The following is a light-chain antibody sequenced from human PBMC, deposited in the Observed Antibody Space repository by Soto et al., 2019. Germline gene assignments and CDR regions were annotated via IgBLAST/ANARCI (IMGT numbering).Light chain of an antibody. CDR1: QGISNY. CDR3: HKYNHAPT. CDR2: AAS. J-gene: IGKJ4*01. Sequence: DIQMTQSPSSLSASVGDRVTITCRASQGISNYLAWYQQKPGKVPELLIYAASTLQSGVPARFSGSGSGTEFSLTISGLQPEDVATYYCHKYNHAPTFGGGTKVEIK. V-gene: IGKV1-27*01.